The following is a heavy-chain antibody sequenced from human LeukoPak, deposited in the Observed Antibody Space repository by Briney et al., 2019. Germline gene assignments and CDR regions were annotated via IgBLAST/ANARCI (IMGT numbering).Heavy chain of an antibody. J-gene: IGHJ4*02. Sequence: GGSLRLSCAASGFTFSSYSMNWVRQAPGKGLEWVSSISSSSSYIYYADSVKGRFTISRDNAKNSLYLQMNSLRAEDTAVYYCARDLCSGGSCYLDYWGQGTLVTVSS. CDR1: GFTFSSYS. CDR2: ISSSSSYI. CDR3: ARDLCSGGSCYLDY. V-gene: IGHV3-21*01. D-gene: IGHD2-15*01.